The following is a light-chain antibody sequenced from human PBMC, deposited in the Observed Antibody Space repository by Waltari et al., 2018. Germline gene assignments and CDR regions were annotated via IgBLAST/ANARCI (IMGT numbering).Light chain of an antibody. Sequence: EIVLTQSPATLSLSPGERATLSCRASHTLDNLLAWYKQKPGQAPSLLIYDTSPRATGTPARFSGSGSGADFTLTISSLETEDFAVYYCLQRGNWLFGAGTRVEI. CDR3: LQRGNWL. CDR1: HTLDNL. J-gene: IGKJ4*01. CDR2: DTS. V-gene: IGKV3-11*01.